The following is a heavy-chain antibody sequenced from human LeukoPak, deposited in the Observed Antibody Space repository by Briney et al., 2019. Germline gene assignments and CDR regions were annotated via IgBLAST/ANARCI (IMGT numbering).Heavy chain of an antibody. Sequence: GGSLRLSCAASGFTFSSYGMHWVRQAPGKGLEWVAVIWYDGSNKYYADSVKGRFTVSRDNSKNTLYLQMNSLRVEDTAVYYCAGGRIWGSGTNDYWGQGTLVTVSS. V-gene: IGHV3-33*01. CDR2: IWYDGSNK. CDR3: AGGRIWGSGTNDY. D-gene: IGHD7-27*01. CDR1: GFTFSSYG. J-gene: IGHJ4*02.